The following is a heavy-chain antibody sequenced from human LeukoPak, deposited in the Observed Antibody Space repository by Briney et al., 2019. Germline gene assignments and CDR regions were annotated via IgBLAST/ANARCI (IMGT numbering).Heavy chain of an antibody. D-gene: IGHD1-26*01. V-gene: IGHV3-30-3*01. J-gene: IGHJ4*02. CDR1: GFTFSSYA. CDR3: ARDEWELTPFDY. CDR2: ISYDGSNK. Sequence: GSLRLSCAASGFTFSSYAMHWVRQAPGKGLEWVAVISYDGSNKYYADSVKGRFTISRDNSKNTLYLQMNSLRAEDTAVYYCARDEWELTPFDYWGQGTLVTVSS.